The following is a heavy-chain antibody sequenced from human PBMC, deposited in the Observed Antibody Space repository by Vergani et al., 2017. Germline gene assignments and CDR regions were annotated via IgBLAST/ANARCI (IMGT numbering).Heavy chain of an antibody. CDR3: ARGQLPPDY. CDR2: IYYSGST. Sequence: QVQLQESGPGLVKPSETLYLTCTVSGGSISSYYWSWIRQPPGKGLEWIGYIYYSGSTNYNPSLKSRVTISVDTSKNQFSLKLSCVTAADTAVYYCARGQLPPDYWGQGTLVTVSS. CDR1: GGSISSYY. J-gene: IGHJ4*02. V-gene: IGHV4-59*01. D-gene: IGHD2-2*01.